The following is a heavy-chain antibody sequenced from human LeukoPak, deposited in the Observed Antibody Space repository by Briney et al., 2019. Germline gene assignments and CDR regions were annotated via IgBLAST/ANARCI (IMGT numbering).Heavy chain of an antibody. D-gene: IGHD6-13*01. CDR3: ARGGTAALWWFDP. Sequence: SVKVSCKASGGTFSSYTISWVRQAPGQGLEWMGGIIPIFGTANYAQKFQGRVTITTDASTSTAYMELSSLRSEDTAVYYCARGGTAALWWFDPWGQGTLVTVSS. CDR1: GGTFSSYT. J-gene: IGHJ5*02. CDR2: IIPIFGTA. V-gene: IGHV1-69*05.